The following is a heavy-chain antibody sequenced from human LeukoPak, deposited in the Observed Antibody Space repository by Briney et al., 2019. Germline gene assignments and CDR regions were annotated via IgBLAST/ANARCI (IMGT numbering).Heavy chain of an antibody. V-gene: IGHV1-69*01. CDR2: IIPIFGTA. J-gene: IGHJ6*04. CDR3: ARSRDVVVPAALPYYYYYYGMDV. Sequence: GSSVKVSCKASGGTFSSYAISWVRQAPGQGLEWMGGIIPIFGTANYAQKFQGRGTITADESTSTAYMELSSLRSEDTAVYYCARSRDVVVPAALPYYYYYYGMDVWGKGTTVTVSS. CDR1: GGTFSSYA. D-gene: IGHD2-2*01.